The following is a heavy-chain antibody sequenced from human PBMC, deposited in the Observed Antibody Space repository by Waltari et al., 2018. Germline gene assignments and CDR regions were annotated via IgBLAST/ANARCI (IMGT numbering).Heavy chain of an antibody. CDR2: INPNSGGT. CDR3: ARDWAGTTLKYYYYYGMDV. V-gene: IGHV1-2*06. Sequence: QVQLVQSGAEVKKPGSSVKVSCKASGGTFSSYAISWVRQAPGQGLEWMGRINPNSGGTNYAQKFQGRVTMTRDTSISTAYMELSRLRSDDTAVYYCARDWAGTTLKYYYYYGMDVWGQGTTVTVSS. D-gene: IGHD1-7*01. CDR1: GGTFSSYA. J-gene: IGHJ6*02.